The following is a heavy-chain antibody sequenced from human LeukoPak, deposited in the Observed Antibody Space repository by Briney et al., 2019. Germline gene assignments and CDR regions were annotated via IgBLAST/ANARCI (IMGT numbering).Heavy chain of an antibody. CDR1: GFTFSSYG. Sequence: PGGSLRLSCAASGFTFSSYGMHWVRQAPGKGLEWVAVISQDGSDRHYTDSVKGRFTVSRDNSRNTLYLQMNSLRAEDTAVYYCAQRSDSSGYYYGPIDYWGQGTLVTVSS. CDR2: ISQDGSDR. J-gene: IGHJ4*02. D-gene: IGHD3-22*01. V-gene: IGHV3-30*03. CDR3: AQRSDSSGYYYGPIDY.